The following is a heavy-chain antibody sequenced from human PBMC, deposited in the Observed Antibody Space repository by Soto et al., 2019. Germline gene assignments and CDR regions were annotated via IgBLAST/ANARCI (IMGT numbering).Heavy chain of an antibody. CDR1: GFTFSIFA. D-gene: IGHD1-7*01. CDR3: AKEVSLGSTVELGY. Sequence: RRLSCAASGFTFSIFAMSWVRQSPGKGLEWVSTISGSGGSTYYADAVKGRFSISRDNSMGTLYLQMKSLRVEDTAIYYCAKEVSLGSTVELGYWGQGTLVTVSS. V-gene: IGHV3-23*01. CDR2: ISGSGGST. J-gene: IGHJ4*02.